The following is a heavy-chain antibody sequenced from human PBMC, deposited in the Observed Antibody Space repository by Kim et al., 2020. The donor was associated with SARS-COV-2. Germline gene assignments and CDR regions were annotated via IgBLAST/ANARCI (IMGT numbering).Heavy chain of an antibody. Sequence: GGSLRLSCAASGFTFSSHAMHWVRQAPGQGLEWVAVITYDGSSEWYADSVKGRVTISRDNSKITLYLQMNSLRLDYTAVYYCARGRLLFTSSMVASFDIWGQRKMVTVSS. D-gene: IGHD3-10*01. CDR3: ARGRLLFTSSMVASFDI. V-gene: IGHV3-30*04. J-gene: IGHJ3*02. CDR2: ITYDGSSE. CDR1: GFTFSSHA.